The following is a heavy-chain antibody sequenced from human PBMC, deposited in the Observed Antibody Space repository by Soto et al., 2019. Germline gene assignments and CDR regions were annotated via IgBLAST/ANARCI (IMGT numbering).Heavy chain of an antibody. CDR2: ITDAGGRT. CDR1: GIIFNNYA. J-gene: IGHJ5*02. Sequence: EVQLLASGGGLVQPGGYLRLSCAASGIIFNNYAMSWVRQAPGKGLEWVSVITDAGGRTYYAASAQGRFTISRDNSKNTLYLQLNSLRAEDTAIYYCAKSVGTYGDNTERAERFDPWGQGTLVTVSS. V-gene: IGHV3-23*01. D-gene: IGHD4-17*01. CDR3: AKSVGTYGDNTERAERFDP.